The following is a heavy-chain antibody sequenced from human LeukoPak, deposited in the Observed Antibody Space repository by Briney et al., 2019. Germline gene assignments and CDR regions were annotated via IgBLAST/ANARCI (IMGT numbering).Heavy chain of an antibody. Sequence: GGSLRLSCAVSGFTVSSNYMNWVRQAPGKGLEWVSVIYSAGSTYYADPVKGRFTISRDNSKSTLYLQMNSLRVEDTAVYYCGSSTFHYYYHGMDVWGQGATVTVSS. CDR1: GFTVSSNY. CDR3: GSSTFHYYYHGMDV. CDR2: IYSAGST. V-gene: IGHV3-53*01. J-gene: IGHJ6*02.